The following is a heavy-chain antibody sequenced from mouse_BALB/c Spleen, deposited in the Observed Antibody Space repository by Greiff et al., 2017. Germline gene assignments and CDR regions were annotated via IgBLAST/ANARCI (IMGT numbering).Heavy chain of an antibody. J-gene: IGHJ4*01. D-gene: IGHD1-2*01. V-gene: IGHV1-5*01. CDR2: IYPGNSDT. CDR3: TRSTATAMDY. Sequence: PGQGLEWIGAIYPGNSDTSYNQKFKGKAKLTAVTSTSTAYMELSSLTNEDSAVYYCTRSTATAMDYWGQGTSVTVSS.